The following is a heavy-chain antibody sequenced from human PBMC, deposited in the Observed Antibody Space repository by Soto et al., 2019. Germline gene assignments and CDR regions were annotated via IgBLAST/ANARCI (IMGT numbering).Heavy chain of an antibody. J-gene: IGHJ5*02. CDR1: GGTFRSYA. V-gene: IGHV1-69*01. CDR3: ARAEDIVVVPAAIGGDHNWFDP. D-gene: IGHD2-2*01. Sequence: QVQLVQSGAEVKKPGSSVKVSCKASGGTFRSYAISWVRQAPRQGLEWMGGIIPIFGTANYAQKFQGRVTITADESTSTAYMELSSLRSEDTAVYYCARAEDIVVVPAAIGGDHNWFDPWGQGTLVTVSS. CDR2: IIPIFGTA.